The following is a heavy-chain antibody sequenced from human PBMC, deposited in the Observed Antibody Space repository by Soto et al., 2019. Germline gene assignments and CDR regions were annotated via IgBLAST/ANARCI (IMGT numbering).Heavy chain of an antibody. CDR3: AKDLYSGYDWDDY. V-gene: IGHV3-23*01. CDR2: ISGSGGST. J-gene: IGHJ4*02. D-gene: IGHD5-12*01. CDR1: GFTFSGYA. Sequence: GGSLRLSCAASGFTFSGYAMSWVRQSPGKGLEWVSAISGSGGSTYYADSVKGRFTISRDDSKNTLYLQMNSLRAEDTAVYYCAKDLYSGYDWDDYWGQGTLVTVSS.